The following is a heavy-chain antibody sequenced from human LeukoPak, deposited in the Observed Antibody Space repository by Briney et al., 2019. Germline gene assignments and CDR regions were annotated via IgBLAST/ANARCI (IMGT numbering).Heavy chain of an antibody. CDR1: GFTFNNAW. D-gene: IGHD6-13*01. V-gene: IGHV3-15*01. Sequence: KPGGSLRLSCAASGFTFNNAWMSWVRQAPGKGPEWVGRIKSKTDGGTIDYAAPVKGRFTISRDDSKNTLYLQMNSLKTEDTAVYYCTTLGIAAAVCYWGQGTLVTVSS. CDR3: TTLGIAAAVCY. J-gene: IGHJ4*02. CDR2: IKSKTDGGTI.